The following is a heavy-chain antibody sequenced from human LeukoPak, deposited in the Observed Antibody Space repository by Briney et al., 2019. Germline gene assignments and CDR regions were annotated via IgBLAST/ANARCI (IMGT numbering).Heavy chain of an antibody. D-gene: IGHD3-10*01. Sequence: QSGGSLRLSCAASGFTVSSNYMSWVRQAPEKGLEWVSVIYSGGSTYYADSVKGRFTISRDNSKNTLYLQMNSLRAEDTAVYYCARWFGAPYGMDVWGQGTTVTVSS. CDR2: IYSGGST. J-gene: IGHJ6*02. CDR1: GFTVSSNY. V-gene: IGHV3-66*01. CDR3: ARWFGAPYGMDV.